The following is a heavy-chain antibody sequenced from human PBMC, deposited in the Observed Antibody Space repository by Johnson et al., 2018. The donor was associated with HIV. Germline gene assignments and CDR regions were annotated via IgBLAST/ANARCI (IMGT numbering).Heavy chain of an antibody. Sequence: VQLVESGGGLVQPGGSLRLSCAASGFTFTSYWMHWIRQAPGKGLVWVSRISIDGSVTSYADSVKGRFTISRDNSKNPLYLQMGSLRAEDMAVYYCARGSGSSAGGAFDIWGQGTMVTVSS. CDR2: ISIDGSVT. D-gene: IGHD6-25*01. V-gene: IGHV3-74*02. CDR1: GFTFTSYW. J-gene: IGHJ3*02. CDR3: ARGSGSSAGGAFDI.